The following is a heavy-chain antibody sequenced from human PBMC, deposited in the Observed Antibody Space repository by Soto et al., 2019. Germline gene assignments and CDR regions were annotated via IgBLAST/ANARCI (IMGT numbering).Heavy chain of an antibody. V-gene: IGHV3-23*01. CDR2: ISGSGGST. J-gene: IGHJ4*02. D-gene: IGHD4-17*01. CDR1: GFTFSSYA. Sequence: GGSLRLSCAASGFTFSSYAMSWVRQAPGKGLEWVSAISGSGGSTYYADSVKGRFTISGDNSKNTLYLQMNSLRAEDTAVYYCAKAYRDDYGDREFDYWGQGTLVTVSS. CDR3: AKAYRDDYGDREFDY.